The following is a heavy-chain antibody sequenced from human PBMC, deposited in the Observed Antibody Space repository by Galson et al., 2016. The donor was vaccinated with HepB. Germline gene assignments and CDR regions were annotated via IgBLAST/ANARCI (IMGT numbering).Heavy chain of an antibody. CDR3: ARDVQFRLDY. Sequence: SVQVSCKASGYTFTRYGISWVRQAPGQGLEWLGWMSANSGNTISAQKLQDSVTMTRDTSASPVYMDLRSLRSDDTAVYYCARDVQFRLDYWGQGTLVTVSS. D-gene: IGHD4-11*01. CDR2: MSANSGNT. CDR1: GYTFTRYG. V-gene: IGHV1-18*04. J-gene: IGHJ4*02.